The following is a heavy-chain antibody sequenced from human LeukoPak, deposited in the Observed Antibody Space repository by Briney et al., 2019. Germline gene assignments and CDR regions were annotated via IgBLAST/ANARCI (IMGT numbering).Heavy chain of an antibody. D-gene: IGHD3-22*01. J-gene: IGHJ4*02. CDR1: GFTFSSYG. V-gene: IGHV3-30*02. CDR3: AKDVTYYYDSSGYPQN. CDR2: IRYDGSNK. Sequence: PGGSLRLSCAASGFTFSSYGMHWVRQAPGKGLEWVAFIRYDGSNKYYADSVKGRFTISRDNSKNTLYLQMNSLRAEDTAVYYCAKDVTYYYDSSGYPQNWGQGTLVTVFS.